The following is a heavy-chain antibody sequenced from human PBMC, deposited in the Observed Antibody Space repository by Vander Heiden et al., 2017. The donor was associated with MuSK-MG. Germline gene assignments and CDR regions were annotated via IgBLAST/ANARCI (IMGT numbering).Heavy chain of an antibody. CDR2: IDYSGST. CDR1: GGSISVGSTYY. Sequence: QLQLQESGPGLVKPSETLSLTCTVSGGSISVGSTYYWGWIRQPPGKGLEWIGSIDYSGSTQYNPSLKSRVTISVDTSKNQFSLKLSSVTATDTAVYYCARYYRAGCYSLDYWGQGTLVTVSS. D-gene: IGHD2-21*01. J-gene: IGHJ4*02. CDR3: ARYYRAGCYSLDY. V-gene: IGHV4-39*01.